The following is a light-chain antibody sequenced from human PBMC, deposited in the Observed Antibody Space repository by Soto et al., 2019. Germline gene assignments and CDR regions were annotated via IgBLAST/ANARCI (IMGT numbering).Light chain of an antibody. Sequence: QSVLTQPPSASGTPGQRVTISCSGSYANIGCHTVNWYQQLPGTAPNFLIYSTNHRPSGVPDRVPGSKAGTSASLAISGLPCEEEADYDCAAWDASLNGPVFGGGTKVTVL. V-gene: IGLV1-44*01. CDR2: STN. CDR3: AAWDASLNGPV. CDR1: YANIGCHT. J-gene: IGLJ2*01.